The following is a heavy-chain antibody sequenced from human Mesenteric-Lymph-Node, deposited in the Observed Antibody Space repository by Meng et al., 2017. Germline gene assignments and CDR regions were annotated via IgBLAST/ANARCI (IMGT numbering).Heavy chain of an antibody. CDR2: IWYDGSNK. CDR3: AREAGPTYAFDI. J-gene: IGHJ3*02. CDR1: GFTFSSYA. V-gene: IGHV3-33*08. Sequence: GESLKISCAASGFTFSSYAMHWVRQAPGKGLEWVAVIWYDGSNKYYADSVKGRFTISRDNSKNTLYLQMNSLRAEDTAVYYCAREAGPTYAFDIWGQGTMVTVSS.